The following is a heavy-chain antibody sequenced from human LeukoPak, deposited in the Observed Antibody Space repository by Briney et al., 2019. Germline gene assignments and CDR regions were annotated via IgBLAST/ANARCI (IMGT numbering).Heavy chain of an antibody. Sequence: GGSLRLSCAASGFTFSTFAMIWVRQPPGKGLEWVSSIFPSGGEIHYADSVRGRFTISRGNAKNSLYLQMNSLRAEDTAVYYCARARMATGYSTDAFDIWGQGTMVTVSS. CDR1: GFTFSTFA. D-gene: IGHD5-24*01. CDR3: ARARMATGYSTDAFDI. CDR2: IFPSGGEI. J-gene: IGHJ3*02. V-gene: IGHV3-21*01.